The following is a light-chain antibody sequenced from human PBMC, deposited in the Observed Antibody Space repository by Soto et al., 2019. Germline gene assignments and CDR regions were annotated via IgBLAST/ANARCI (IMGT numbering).Light chain of an antibody. J-gene: IGLJ2*01. Sequence: QSVLTQPASVSGSPEQSITISCTGTSSDVGGYNLVSWYQQHPGKAPKVLIYEVTKRPSGVSNRFSGSKSGNTASLTISGLQAEDEADYYCCSYASSSTFVFGGGTKLTVL. CDR3: CSYASSSTFV. CDR2: EVT. CDR1: SSDVGGYNL. V-gene: IGLV2-23*02.